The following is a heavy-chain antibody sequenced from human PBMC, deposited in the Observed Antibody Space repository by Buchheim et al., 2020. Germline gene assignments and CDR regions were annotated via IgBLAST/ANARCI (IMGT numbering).Heavy chain of an antibody. CDR1: GFTFSTYA. Sequence: EVQLLESGGDLVQPGGSLRLSCAASGFTFSTYAMNWVRQAPGKGLEWVSGISGGGDYTYFADSVKGRFTISRDNSKSKLYLQMNSLRAEDSAIYYCAKRSVSFNYAMDVWGQGTT. D-gene: IGHD4-17*01. CDR3: AKRSVSFNYAMDV. J-gene: IGHJ6*02. V-gene: IGHV3-23*01. CDR2: ISGGGDYT.